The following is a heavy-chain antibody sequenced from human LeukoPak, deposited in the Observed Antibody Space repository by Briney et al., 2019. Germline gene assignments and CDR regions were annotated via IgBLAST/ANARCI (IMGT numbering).Heavy chain of an antibody. CDR3: ARDAQGIVVVPAAERGMDV. Sequence: GGSLRLSCAASGFTFSSYEMNWVRQAPGKGLEWVSYISSSGSTIYYADSVKGRFTISRDNAKNSLYLQMNSLRAEDTAVYYCARDAQGIVVVPAAERGMDVWGQGTTVTVPS. V-gene: IGHV3-48*03. D-gene: IGHD2-2*01. J-gene: IGHJ6*02. CDR1: GFTFSSYE. CDR2: ISSSGSTI.